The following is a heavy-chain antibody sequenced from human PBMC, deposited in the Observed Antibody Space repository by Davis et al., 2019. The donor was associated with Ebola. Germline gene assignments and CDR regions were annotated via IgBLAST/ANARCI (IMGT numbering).Heavy chain of an antibody. D-gene: IGHD3-10*01. CDR3: AKDLTSYYGSGDFFDY. J-gene: IGHJ4*02. CDR2: ISASGGAT. CDR1: GFLFSSYA. Sequence: GESLKISCAASGFLFSSYAMRRVRQAPGRGLEWVSSISASGGATFSADSVKGRIVMSRDNSNDTLYLRMNNLRAEDTAIYYCAKDLTSYYGSGDFFDYWGQGILVTVSS. V-gene: IGHV3-23*01.